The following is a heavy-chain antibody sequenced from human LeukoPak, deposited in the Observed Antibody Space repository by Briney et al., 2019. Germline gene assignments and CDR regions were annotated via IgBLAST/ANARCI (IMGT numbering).Heavy chain of an antibody. CDR2: INKNGGT. CDR1: SDSISSGDYY. Sequence: SETLSLTCTVSSDSISSGDYYWSWIRQPAGKGLEFIGYINKNGGTYYNPPLKSRVSISIDTSKNQFSLKLTSVTAADAAVYFCAREHKSYGDYPYYFDSWGQGTLVTVSS. J-gene: IGHJ4*02. D-gene: IGHD4-17*01. V-gene: IGHV4-30-4*01. CDR3: AREHKSYGDYPYYFDS.